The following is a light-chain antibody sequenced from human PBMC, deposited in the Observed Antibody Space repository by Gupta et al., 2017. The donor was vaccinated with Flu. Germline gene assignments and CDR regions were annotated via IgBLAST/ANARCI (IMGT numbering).Light chain of an antibody. CDR3: QQSYSSPFT. CDR2: AAS. CDR1: QSISVF. Sequence: DIQMTQSPSSLSASVGDRVTIACRASQSISVFLNWYQQRPGKAPNLLIYAASNLRSGVPSRFSASGSGTDFTLTISSLQPEDFATYYCQQSYSSPFTFGPGTKLDI. V-gene: IGKV1-39*01. J-gene: IGKJ3*01.